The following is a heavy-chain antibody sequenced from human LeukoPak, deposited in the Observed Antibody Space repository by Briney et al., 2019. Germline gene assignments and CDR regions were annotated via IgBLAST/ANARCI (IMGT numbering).Heavy chain of an antibody. CDR2: IHYTGST. CDR1: GGSIGRDY. Sequence: SETLSLTCTVSGGSIGRDYGSWIRQSPGKGLEWIGYIHYTGSTSYNPSFLSRVTISMDASRNQFSLKLTSVTAADTAVYYCAGWEPDYFAICGQGTMVTVSS. CDR3: AGWEPDYFAI. D-gene: IGHD1-26*01. J-gene: IGHJ3*02. V-gene: IGHV4-59*08.